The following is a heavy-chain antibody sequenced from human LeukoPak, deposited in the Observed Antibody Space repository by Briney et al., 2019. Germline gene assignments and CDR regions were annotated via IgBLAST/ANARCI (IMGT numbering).Heavy chain of an antibody. V-gene: IGHV4-59*01. CDR2: IYYSGST. Sequence: SETLSLTCTVSGVSISSYYWSWIRQPPGKGLEWIGYIYYSGSTNYNPSLKSRVTISVDTAKNQFSLKLSSVTAADTAVYYCARVPYGSGSYLFHWFDPWGQGTLVTVSS. J-gene: IGHJ5*02. D-gene: IGHD3-10*01. CDR3: ARVPYGSGSYLFHWFDP. CDR1: GVSISSYY.